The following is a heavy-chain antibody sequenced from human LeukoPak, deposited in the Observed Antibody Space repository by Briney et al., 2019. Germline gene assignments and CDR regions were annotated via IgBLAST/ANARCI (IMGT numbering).Heavy chain of an antibody. J-gene: IGHJ4*02. CDR2: ISGSGSNT. V-gene: IGHV3-23*01. D-gene: IGHD2-2*01. CDR3: ASHCTSASWYAY. CDR1: GFTFSGFA. Sequence: GGSLTLSCTASGFTFSGFAMSWVRQAPGKGLEWVSDISGSGSNTDYADSVKGRFTIARDNSKNTLYLQMNNLRAEDTALYSCASHCTSASWYAYWGQGTLVAVSS.